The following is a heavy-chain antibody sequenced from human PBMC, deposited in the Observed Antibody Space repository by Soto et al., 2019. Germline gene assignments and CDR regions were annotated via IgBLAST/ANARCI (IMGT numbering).Heavy chain of an antibody. Sequence: EVQLVESGGGLVQPGGSLKLSCAASGFTFSGSAMHWVRQASGKGLEWVGRIRSEANSYATAYAASVKGRFTISRDDSKNTAYLQMNSLKTEDTAVYYCTRSGASGYDYVTLTYYYYYMDVWGKGTTVTVSS. CDR2: IRSEANSYAT. V-gene: IGHV3-73*01. D-gene: IGHD5-12*01. J-gene: IGHJ6*03. CDR3: TRSGASGYDYVTLTYYYYYMDV. CDR1: GFTFSGSA.